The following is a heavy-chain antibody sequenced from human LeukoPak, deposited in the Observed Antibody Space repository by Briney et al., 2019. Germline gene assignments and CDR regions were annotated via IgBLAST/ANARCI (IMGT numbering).Heavy chain of an antibody. CDR2: INPNSGGT. CDR1: GYTFTGHY. Sequence: ASVKVSCKASGYTFTGHYMHWVRQAPGQGLEWMGWINPNSGGTNYAQKFQGRVTMTRDTSISTAYMELSRLRSDDTAVYYCARVGGGGTVVMSHWGQGTLVTVSS. D-gene: IGHD4-23*01. V-gene: IGHV1-2*02. J-gene: IGHJ4*02. CDR3: ARVGGGGTVVMSH.